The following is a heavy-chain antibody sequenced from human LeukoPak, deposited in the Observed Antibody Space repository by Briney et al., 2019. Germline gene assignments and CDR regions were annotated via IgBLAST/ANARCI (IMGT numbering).Heavy chain of an antibody. CDR3: ARAQLLLYYYMDV. V-gene: IGHV1-18*01. CDR1: GYTFSSYG. J-gene: IGHJ6*03. Sequence: GASVKVSCKASGYTFSSYGISWVRQAPGQGLEWMGWISAYNGHTNYAQKFQGRVTMTTDTSTSTLYMELRSLRSDDTAVYYCARAQLLLYYYMDVWGKGTTVTVSS. CDR2: ISAYNGHT. D-gene: IGHD2-15*01.